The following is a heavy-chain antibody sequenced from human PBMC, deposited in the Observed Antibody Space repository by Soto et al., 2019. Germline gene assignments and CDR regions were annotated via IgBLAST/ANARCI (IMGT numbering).Heavy chain of an antibody. D-gene: IGHD2-2*01. CDR1: GGSISSGDYY. V-gene: IGHV4-30-4*01. CDR2: IYYSGST. Sequence: QVQLQESGPGLVKPSQTLSLTCTVSGGSISSGDYYWSWIRQPPGKGLEWIGYIYYSGSTYYNPSLKSRVTISVDTSKNQFSLKLSSVTAADTAVYYCARVTAVPAATPHSYYYHYGMDVWGQGTTVTVSS. CDR3: ARVTAVPAATPHSYYYHYGMDV. J-gene: IGHJ6*02.